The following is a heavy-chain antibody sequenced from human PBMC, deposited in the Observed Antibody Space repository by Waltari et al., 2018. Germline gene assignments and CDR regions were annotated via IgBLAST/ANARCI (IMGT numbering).Heavy chain of an antibody. V-gene: IGHV3-21*01. Sequence: EVQLVASGGGLVKPGGSLRLSCAASGFTFSSYSMNWVRQAPGKGLEWISSISSTGTYTHYADSVKGRFTISRDNAKNSLYLQMNSLRAEDTGVYWCATGGWGFYLDNWGQGTLVTFSS. J-gene: IGHJ4*02. CDR1: GFTFSSYS. CDR3: ATGGWGFYLDN. CDR2: ISSTGTYT. D-gene: IGHD7-27*01.